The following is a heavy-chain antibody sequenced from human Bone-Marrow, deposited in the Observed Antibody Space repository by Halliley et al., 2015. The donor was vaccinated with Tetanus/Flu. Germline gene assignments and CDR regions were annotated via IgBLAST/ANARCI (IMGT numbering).Heavy chain of an antibody. V-gene: IGHV3-7*01. CDR1: GFAFSSSW. CDR3: ARERGYSYGSFDS. CDR2: IKQDGGDK. D-gene: IGHD5-18*01. J-gene: IGHJ4*02. Sequence: CAASGFAFSSSWMSWVRQAPGKGLEWVANIKQDGGDKYYVGSVKGRFIISRDNAKNSLDLQMNSLRAEDTALYYCARERGYSYGSFDSWGQGTLVTVSS.